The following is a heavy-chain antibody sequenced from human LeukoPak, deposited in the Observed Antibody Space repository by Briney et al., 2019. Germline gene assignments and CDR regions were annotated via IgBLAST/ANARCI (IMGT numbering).Heavy chain of an antibody. J-gene: IGHJ4*02. CDR3: ARAYSSGSHDY. V-gene: IGHV1-2*06. Sequence: ASVKVSCKASGYTSTGYYMHWVRQAPGQGLEWMGRINPNSGGTNYAQKFQGRVTLTRDTSFSTAYMELSRLRSDDTAVYYCARAYSSGSHDYWGQGTLVTVSS. D-gene: IGHD6-19*01. CDR1: GYTSTGYY. CDR2: INPNSGGT.